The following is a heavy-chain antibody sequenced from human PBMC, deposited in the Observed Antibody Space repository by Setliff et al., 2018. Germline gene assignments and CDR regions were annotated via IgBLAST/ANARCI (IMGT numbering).Heavy chain of an antibody. CDR3: STAEGDSSSFYHNMDV. Sequence: GGSLRLSCTASGFTFNKAWMSWVRQAPGKGLEWVGRSKGQSDDGATDYSAPVEGRFTLSRDDSKSTFFLQMSTLKTEDTAIYYCSTAEGDSSSFYHNMDVWGQGSTVTVSS. J-gene: IGHJ6*02. V-gene: IGHV3-15*01. CDR1: GFTFNKAW. D-gene: IGHD6-6*01. CDR2: SKGQSDDGAT.